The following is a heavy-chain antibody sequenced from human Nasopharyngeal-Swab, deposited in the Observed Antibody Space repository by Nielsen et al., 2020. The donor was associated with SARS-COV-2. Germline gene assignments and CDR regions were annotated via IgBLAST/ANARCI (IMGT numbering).Heavy chain of an antibody. CDR3: ARRYYYEDY. V-gene: IGHV3-23*01. Sequence: GESLKTPCAASGFTFRSYAMSWVRQAPGRGLEWVSTINNSGGNTHYADSVKGNFTISRDNSKNTLYLQMSSLRAEDTAVYYCARRYYYEDYWGQGTLVTVSS. CDR2: INNSGGNT. CDR1: GFTFRSYA. D-gene: IGHD3-22*01. J-gene: IGHJ4*02.